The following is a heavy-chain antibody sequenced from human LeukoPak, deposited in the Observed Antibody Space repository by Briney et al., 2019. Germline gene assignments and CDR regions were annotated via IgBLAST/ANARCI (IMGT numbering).Heavy chain of an antibody. CDR1: GITFSDYS. D-gene: IGHD3-10*01. Sequence: GGSLRLSCAASGITFSDYSMNWVRQAPGKGLEWVSSITSSSSHIYYADSVTGRFTISRDNAKNSLYLQMNSLRPEDTAVYYCARDLGDLEDYWGQGTLVTVSS. CDR3: ARDLGDLEDY. V-gene: IGHV3-21*01. J-gene: IGHJ4*02. CDR2: ITSSSSHI.